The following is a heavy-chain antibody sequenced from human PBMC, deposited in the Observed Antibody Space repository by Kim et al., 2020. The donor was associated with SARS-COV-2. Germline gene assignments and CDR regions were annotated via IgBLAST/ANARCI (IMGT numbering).Heavy chain of an antibody. Sequence: SETLSLTCAVYTGSFIDYSWTWIRQPPGKGLEWIGEINHSGNTNYNPSLKSRVILLVDTSKNQFSLKLRSVTAADMAVYYCARGRVAVVEGARYGMDVWGRGTTVTVSS. CDR1: TGSFIDYS. CDR3: ARGRVAVVEGARYGMDV. J-gene: IGHJ6*02. CDR2: INHSGNT. V-gene: IGHV4-34*01. D-gene: IGHD3-22*01.